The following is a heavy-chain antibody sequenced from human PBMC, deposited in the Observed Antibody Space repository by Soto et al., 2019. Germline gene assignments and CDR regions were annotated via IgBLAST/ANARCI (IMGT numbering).Heavy chain of an antibody. D-gene: IGHD4-4*01. CDR3: ARHEQFYYYYYGMDV. Sequence: ESLTITCTSSGNSFTPYWIAWGRQMPGKGLEWMGIINPGDSDIRYSPSFQGQVTISADNSISTAYLQWSSLKASDTAMYYCARHEQFYYYYYGMDVWGQGIAVTVSS. CDR1: GNSFTPYW. J-gene: IGHJ6*02. V-gene: IGHV5-51*01. CDR2: INPGDSDI.